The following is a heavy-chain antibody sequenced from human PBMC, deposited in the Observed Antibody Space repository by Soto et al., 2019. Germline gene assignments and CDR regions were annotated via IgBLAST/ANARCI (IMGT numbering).Heavy chain of an antibody. CDR2: IYYSGST. CDR1: GGSISSYY. CDR3: ARHDSGGSYYYYYYMDV. Sequence: SETLSLTCTVSGGSISSYYWSWIRQPPGKGLEWIGYIYYSGSTNYNPSLKSRVTISVDTSKNQLSLKLSSVTAADTAVYYCARHDSGGSYYYYYYMDVWGKGTTVTVS. V-gene: IGHV4-59*08. J-gene: IGHJ6*03. D-gene: IGHD2-15*01.